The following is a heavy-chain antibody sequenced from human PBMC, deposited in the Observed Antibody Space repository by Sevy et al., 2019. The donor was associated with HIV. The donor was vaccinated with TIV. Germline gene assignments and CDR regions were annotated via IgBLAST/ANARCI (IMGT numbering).Heavy chain of an antibody. J-gene: IGHJ5*02. CDR3: ARYCISTSPHNWFDP. Sequence: LRLSCAASGFTFSSYAMSWVRQAPGKGLEWIGYIYYSGTTYYNPSLKSRVTISVDTSKNQFSLRLSSVTAADTAVYYCARYCISTSPHNWFDPWGQGTLVTVSS. D-gene: IGHD2-2*01. V-gene: IGHV4-30-4*08. CDR2: IYYSGTT. CDR1: GFTFSSYA.